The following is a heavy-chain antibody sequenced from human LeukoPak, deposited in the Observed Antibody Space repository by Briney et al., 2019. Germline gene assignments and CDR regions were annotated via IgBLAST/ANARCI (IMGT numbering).Heavy chain of an antibody. D-gene: IGHD3-3*01. CDR3: ARDHASYYDFWSGYYTDYYYMDV. CDR1: GFTFSSYG. CDR2: ISYDGSNK. Sequence: PGGSLRLSCAASGFTFSSYGMHWVRQAPGKGLEWVAVISYDGSNKYYADSVKGRFTISRDNSKNTLYLQMNSLRAEDTAVYYCARDHASYYDFWSGYYTDYYYMDVWGKGTTVTVSS. J-gene: IGHJ6*03. V-gene: IGHV3-30*03.